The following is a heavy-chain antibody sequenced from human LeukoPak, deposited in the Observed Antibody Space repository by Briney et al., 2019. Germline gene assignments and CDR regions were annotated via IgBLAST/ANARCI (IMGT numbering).Heavy chain of an antibody. CDR3: ARVVGTDEGADY. D-gene: IGHD1-7*01. V-gene: IGHV3-7*04. CDR1: GFTFSSYG. Sequence: LSGGSLRLSCAASGFTFSSYGMHWVRQAPGKGLEWVANIKPDGSEKRYVDSVKGRFTISRDNAKNSLYLQMNSLRAEDTAVYYCARVVGTDEGADYWGQGTLVTVSS. CDR2: IKPDGSEK. J-gene: IGHJ4*02.